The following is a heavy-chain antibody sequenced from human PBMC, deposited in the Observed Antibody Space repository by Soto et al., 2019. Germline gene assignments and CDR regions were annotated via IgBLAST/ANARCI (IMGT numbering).Heavy chain of an antibody. CDR3: AHRRGGPRNV. CDR2: IYWDNDI. CDR1: GVSLTSTGVG. D-gene: IGHD2-8*01. Sequence: QNTLKESGPTLMKPTQTLTLTCTLSGVSLTSTGVGVAWIRQPPGKALECLALIYWDNDIRYSASLKNRLTITKDISKNQVVLTLTNMGPVDTATYYCAHRRGGPRNVWGQGSLVTVSS. V-gene: IGHV2-5*02. J-gene: IGHJ4*02.